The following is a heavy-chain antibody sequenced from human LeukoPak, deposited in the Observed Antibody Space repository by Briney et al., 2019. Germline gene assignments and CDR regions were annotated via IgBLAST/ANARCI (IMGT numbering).Heavy chain of an antibody. Sequence: GGSLRLSCAASGFDFDNYWMSWVRQAPGKGLEWVANIKQDGSENYCVDSVKGRFTVSRDDAKNSLYLQMNSLRAEDTAVYYCAKEGYYDILTGFFDIWGQGTMVTVSS. V-gene: IGHV3-7*03. J-gene: IGHJ3*02. CDR1: GFDFDNYW. CDR2: IKQDGSEN. D-gene: IGHD3-9*01. CDR3: AKEGYYDILTGFFDI.